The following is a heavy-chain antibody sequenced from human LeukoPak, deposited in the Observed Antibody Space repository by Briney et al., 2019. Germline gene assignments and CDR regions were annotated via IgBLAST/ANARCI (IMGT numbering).Heavy chain of an antibody. CDR2: IYYSGST. Sequence: SETLSLTCTVSGGSISSSSYYWGWIRQPPGKGLEWIGSIYYSGSTYYNPSLKSRVTISLDTSKNQLYLKLSSVNAADTAVYYCARGDSSGYYFDCWGQGTLVTVSS. J-gene: IGHJ4*02. V-gene: IGHV4-39*07. CDR1: GGSISSSSYY. D-gene: IGHD3-22*01. CDR3: ARGDSSGYYFDC.